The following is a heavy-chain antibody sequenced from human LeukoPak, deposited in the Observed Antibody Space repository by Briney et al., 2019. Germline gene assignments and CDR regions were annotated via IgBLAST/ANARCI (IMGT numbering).Heavy chain of an antibody. J-gene: IGHJ4*02. D-gene: IGHD6-13*01. CDR1: GGTFSSYS. CDR3: ARERSSSWLPNFDY. Sequence: SVKVSCKASGGTFSSYSISWVRQAPGQGLEWMGVIIPMFGTTTYAQRFQGRVTITADKSTSTAYMELSSLRSEDTAVYYCARERSSSWLPNFDYWGQGTLVTVSS. V-gene: IGHV1-69*06. CDR2: IIPMFGTT.